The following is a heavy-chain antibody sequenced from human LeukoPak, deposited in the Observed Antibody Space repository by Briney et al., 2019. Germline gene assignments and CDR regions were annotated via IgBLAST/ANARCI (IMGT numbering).Heavy chain of an antibody. D-gene: IGHD3-22*01. CDR3: ARLITYDSSGYYYYFDY. V-gene: IGHV4-59*01. Sequence: SETLSLTCTVSGGSISSYYWSWIRQPPGKGLEWIGYIYYSGSTNYNPSLKSRVNISVDTSKNQFSLKLSSVTAADTAVYYCARLITYDSSGYYYYFDYWGQGTLVTVSS. CDR1: GGSISSYY. CDR2: IYYSGST. J-gene: IGHJ4*02.